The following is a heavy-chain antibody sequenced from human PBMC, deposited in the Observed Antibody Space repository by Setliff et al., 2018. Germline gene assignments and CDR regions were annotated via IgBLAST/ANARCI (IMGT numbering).Heavy chain of an antibody. Sequence: ASVKVSCKASGYIFKSYGISWVRQAPGQGLEWMGWISSYNDVTNYAQSFQGRVTMTTDTSKSAAYMDLRGLRSDDTAMYYCARIGPSNWGIRGYNWLDPWGQGTLVTVPS. V-gene: IGHV1-18*01. D-gene: IGHD6-13*01. CDR1: GYIFKSYG. J-gene: IGHJ5*02. CDR2: ISSYNDVT. CDR3: ARIGPSNWGIRGYNWLDP.